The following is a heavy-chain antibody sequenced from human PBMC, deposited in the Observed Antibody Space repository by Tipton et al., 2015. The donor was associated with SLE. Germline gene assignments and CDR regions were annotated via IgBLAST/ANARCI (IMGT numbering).Heavy chain of an antibody. Sequence: TLSLTCTVSGGSISSSSYYWGWIRQPPGKGLEWIGSIYYSGRTYYNPSLKSRVTISVDTSKNQFSLKLSSVTAADTAVYYCARDKPGVFGVVTPFDYWGQGTLVTVSS. CDR1: GGSISSSSYY. V-gene: IGHV4-39*07. J-gene: IGHJ4*02. D-gene: IGHD3-3*01. CDR3: ARDKPGVFGVVTPFDY. CDR2: IYYSGRT.